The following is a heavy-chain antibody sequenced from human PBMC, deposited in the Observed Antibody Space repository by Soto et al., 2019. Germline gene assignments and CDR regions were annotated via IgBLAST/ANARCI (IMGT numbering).Heavy chain of an antibody. D-gene: IGHD2-21*02. CDR2: MYYSGST. Sequence: SETLSLTCTVSGGSVSSGRNYWNWIRQPPGKGLEWIGYMYYSGSTNYNPSLKSRVTISVDTSKNQFSLKLPSVTAADTAVYYCARGSHCGGDCYSGYYYYYGMDVWGQGTTVTVSS. CDR1: GGSVSSGRNY. J-gene: IGHJ6*02. CDR3: ARGSHCGGDCYSGYYYYYGMDV. V-gene: IGHV4-61*01.